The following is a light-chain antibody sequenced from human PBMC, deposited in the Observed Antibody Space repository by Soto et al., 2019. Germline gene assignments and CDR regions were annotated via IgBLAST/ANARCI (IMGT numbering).Light chain of an antibody. CDR3: CSYAGSSTYVV. J-gene: IGLJ2*01. CDR1: SSDVGSYNL. Sequence: QFALTQPASVSGSPGQSITISCTGTSSDVGSYNLVSWYQQHPGKAPKLMIYEGSKRPSGVSNRFSGFKSGNTASLTISGLQAEDEADYYCCSYAGSSTYVVFGGGTKLTVL. CDR2: EGS. V-gene: IGLV2-23*01.